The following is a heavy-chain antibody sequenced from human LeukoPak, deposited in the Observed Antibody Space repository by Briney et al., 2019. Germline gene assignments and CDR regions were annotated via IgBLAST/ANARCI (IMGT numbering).Heavy chain of an antibody. CDR3: ANGYYGSGSYYAFDY. D-gene: IGHD3-10*01. CDR1: GGTFSSYA. V-gene: IGHV1-69*13. Sequence: VASVKVSCTASGGTFSSYAISWVRQAPGQGLEWMGGIIPIFGTANYAQKFQGRVTITADESTSTAYMELSSLRSEDTAVYYCANGYYGSGSYYAFDYWGQGTLVTVSS. CDR2: IIPIFGTA. J-gene: IGHJ4*02.